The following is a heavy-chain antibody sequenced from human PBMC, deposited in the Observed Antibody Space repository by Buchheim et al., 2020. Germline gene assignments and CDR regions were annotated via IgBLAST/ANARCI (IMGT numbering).Heavy chain of an antibody. CDR2: IYYSGST. CDR3: ARVGYCSSTSCYDGGLDY. Sequence: QVQLQESGPGLVKPSETLSLTCTVSGGSVSSGSYYWSWIRQPPGKGLEWIGYIYYSGSTNYNPSLKSRVTISVDTSKNQFSLKLSSVTAADTAVYYCARVGYCSSTSCYDGGLDYWGQGTL. V-gene: IGHV4-61*01. D-gene: IGHD2-2*01. CDR1: GGSVSSGSYY. J-gene: IGHJ4*02.